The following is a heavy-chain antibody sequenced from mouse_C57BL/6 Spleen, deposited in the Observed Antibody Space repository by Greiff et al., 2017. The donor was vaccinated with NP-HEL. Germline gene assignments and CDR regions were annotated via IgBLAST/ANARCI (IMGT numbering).Heavy chain of an antibody. D-gene: IGHD2-5*01. CDR2: IYPGSGNT. J-gene: IGHJ1*03. CDR1: GYTFTDYY. Sequence: VQLQQSGAELVRPGASVKLSCKASGYTFTDYYINWVKQRPGQGLEWIARIYPGSGNTYYNEKFKGKATLTAEKSSSTAYMQLSSLTSEDSAVYFCARKAYSNYGWYFDVWGTGTTVTVSS. V-gene: IGHV1-76*01. CDR3: ARKAYSNYGWYFDV.